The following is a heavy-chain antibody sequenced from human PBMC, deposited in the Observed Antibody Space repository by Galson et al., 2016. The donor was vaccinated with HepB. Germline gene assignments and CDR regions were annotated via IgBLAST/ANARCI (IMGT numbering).Heavy chain of an antibody. CDR2: IYYSGST. V-gene: IGHV4-31*03. Sequence: TLSLTCTVSGGSISSGGYYWSWFRQLPGKGLEWIGYIYYSGSTYYNPSLKSRVSISVDTSKNQFSLKLSSVTAADTVVYYCAKITSGYGAFDIWGQGTKVTVSS. CDR1: GGSISSGGYY. CDR3: AKITSGYGAFDI. D-gene: IGHD3-22*01. J-gene: IGHJ3*02.